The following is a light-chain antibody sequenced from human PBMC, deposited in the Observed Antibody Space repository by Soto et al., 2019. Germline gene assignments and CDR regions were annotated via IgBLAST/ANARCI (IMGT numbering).Light chain of an antibody. Sequence: LTQPASVSGSPGQSIAISCTGTSGDVGGYDYVSWYQQHPDKAPKLMIYEVTKRPSWVSNRFSGSKSGNTASLTISGLQPEDEADYYCSSHTSGSTRVFGSGTKVTVL. CDR2: EVT. CDR3: SSHTSGSTRV. J-gene: IGLJ1*01. V-gene: IGLV2-14*01. CDR1: SGDVGGYDY.